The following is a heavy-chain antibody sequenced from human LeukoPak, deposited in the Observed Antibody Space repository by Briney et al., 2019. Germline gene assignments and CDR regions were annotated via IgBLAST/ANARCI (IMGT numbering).Heavy chain of an antibody. D-gene: IGHD1-26*01. Sequence: GGSLRLSCAASGFTFDDYAMHWVRQAPGKGLEWVSGISWNSGSIGYADSVKGRFTISRGNAKNSLYLQMNSLRAEDTALYYCAKVSSGSYYPNWGQGTLVTVSS. CDR1: GFTFDDYA. V-gene: IGHV3-9*01. J-gene: IGHJ4*02. CDR3: AKVSSGSYYPN. CDR2: ISWNSGSI.